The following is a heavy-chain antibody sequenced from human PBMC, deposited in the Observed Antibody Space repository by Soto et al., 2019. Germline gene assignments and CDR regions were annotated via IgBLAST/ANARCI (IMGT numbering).Heavy chain of an antibody. J-gene: IGHJ6*02. CDR1: GFTFVDYT. CDR2: ISWDGGST. D-gene: IGHD3-22*01. CDR3: AKDFYYYDSSGYYPSYGMDV. V-gene: IGHV3-43*01. Sequence: PGGSLRLSCAASGFTFVDYTMHWVRQAPGKGLEWVSLISWDGGSTYYADSVKGRFTISRDNSKNSLYLQMNSLRTEDTALYYCAKDFYYYDSSGYYPSYGMDVWGQGTTVTVSS.